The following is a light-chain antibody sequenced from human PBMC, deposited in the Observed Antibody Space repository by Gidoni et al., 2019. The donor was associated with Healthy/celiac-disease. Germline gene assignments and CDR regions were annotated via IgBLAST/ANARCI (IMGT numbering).Light chain of an antibody. CDR2: DAS. CDR3: QQRSNWART. Sequence: IVLTQSPATLSLSPGERVTLSCRASQSVSSYLAWYQQKPGQAPRLLIYDASNRATGIPARFSGSGSGTDFTLTISSLEPEDFAVYYCQQRSNWARTFGQGTKVEIK. V-gene: IGKV3-11*01. CDR1: QSVSSY. J-gene: IGKJ1*01.